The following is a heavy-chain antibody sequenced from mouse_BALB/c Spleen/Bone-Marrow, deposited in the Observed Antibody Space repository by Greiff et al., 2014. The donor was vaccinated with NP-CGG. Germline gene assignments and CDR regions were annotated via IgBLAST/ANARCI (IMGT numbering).Heavy chain of an antibody. CDR3: ARYRLGTYFDF. V-gene: IGHV14-3*02. CDR1: GFNIKDTY. J-gene: IGHJ2*01. CDR2: IDPANGNA. D-gene: IGHD2-14*01. Sequence: EVKLMESGAELVKPGASVKLSCTASGFNIKDTYMHWVKQRPEQGLEWIGRIDPANGNAKYDPKFQGKATITADTSSNTAYLQLSSLTSEDTAVYYCARYRLGTYFDFWGHGTTLTVSS.